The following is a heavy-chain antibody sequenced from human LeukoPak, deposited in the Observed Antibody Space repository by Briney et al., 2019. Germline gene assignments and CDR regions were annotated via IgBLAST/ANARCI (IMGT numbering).Heavy chain of an antibody. D-gene: IGHD2-15*01. V-gene: IGHV3-74*01. J-gene: IGHJ4*02. CDR2: INSDGSIT. CDR3: VRDGQGSTPLDY. CDR1: GFTFTTYW. Sequence: PGGSLRLSCAASGFTFTTYWMHWVRQAPGKGLVWVSHINSDGSITSYADSVNGRFTISRDNAKNTLYLQMNSLRAEDTAVYFCVRDGQGSTPLDYWGQGTLVTVSS.